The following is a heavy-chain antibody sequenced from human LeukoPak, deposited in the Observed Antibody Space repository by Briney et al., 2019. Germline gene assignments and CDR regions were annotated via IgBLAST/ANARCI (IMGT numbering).Heavy chain of an antibody. Sequence: PSQTLSLTCTVSGGSISSGSYYWSWIRQPAGKGLEWIGRIYTSGSTNYNPSLKSRVTISVDTSKNQFSLKLSSVTAADTAVYYCARVFLGGGYFDYWGQGTLVTVSS. V-gene: IGHV4-61*02. CDR2: IYTSGST. CDR1: GGSISSGSYY. D-gene: IGHD3-16*01. CDR3: ARVFLGGGYFDY. J-gene: IGHJ4*02.